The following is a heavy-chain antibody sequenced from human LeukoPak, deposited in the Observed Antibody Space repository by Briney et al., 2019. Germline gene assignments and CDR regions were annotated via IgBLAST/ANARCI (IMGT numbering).Heavy chain of an antibody. CDR3: ARERVTTTSFDY. D-gene: IGHD2/OR15-2a*01. Sequence: GGSLRLSCAASGFTFTNYWMNWLRQAPGKGLEWVANIKQDGSAKNYVDSMKGRFTISRDNAKNSLYLQMNNLRVEDTAVYYCARERVTTTSFDYWGQGVLVTVSS. V-gene: IGHV3-7*01. CDR1: GFTFTNYW. J-gene: IGHJ4*02. CDR2: IKQDGSAK.